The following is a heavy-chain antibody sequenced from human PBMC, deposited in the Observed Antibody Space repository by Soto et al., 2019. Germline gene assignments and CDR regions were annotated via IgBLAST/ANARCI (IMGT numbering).Heavy chain of an antibody. Sequence: GESLKISCKGSGYSFTSYWIGWVRQMPGKGLEWMGIIYPGDSDTRYSPSFQGQVTISADKSISTAYLQWSSLKASDTAMYYCERNLHLRNDAFDIWGQGTMVTVSS. CDR3: ERNLHLRNDAFDI. J-gene: IGHJ3*02. CDR2: IYPGDSDT. D-gene: IGHD3-16*01. V-gene: IGHV5-51*01. CDR1: GYSFTSYW.